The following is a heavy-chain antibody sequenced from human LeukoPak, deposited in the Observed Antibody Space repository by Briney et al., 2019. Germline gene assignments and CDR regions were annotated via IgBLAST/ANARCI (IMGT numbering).Heavy chain of an antibody. J-gene: IGHJ4*02. D-gene: IGHD4-23*01. CDR3: ASGTGLDYGGDFDY. CDR1: GGTFSSYA. CDR2: IIPIFGTA. Sequence: GASVKVSCKASGGTFSSYAISWVRQAPGQGLEWMGGIIPIFGTANYAQKFQGRVTITTDESTSTAYMELSSLRSEDTAVHYCASGTGLDYGGDFDYSGQGTLVTVSS. V-gene: IGHV1-69*05.